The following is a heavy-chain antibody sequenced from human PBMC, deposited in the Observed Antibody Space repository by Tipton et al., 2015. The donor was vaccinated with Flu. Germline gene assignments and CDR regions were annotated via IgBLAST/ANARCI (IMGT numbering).Heavy chain of an antibody. CDR3: ARAYYGSAPFDY. CDR2: INHSGST. CDR1: GGSFSGYY. V-gene: IGHV4-34*01. Sequence: TLSLTCAVYGGSFSGYYWSWIRQPPGKGLEWIGEINHSGSTNYNPSLKSRVTISVDTSKNQFSLKLSSVTAADTAVYYCARAYYGSAPFDYWGQGTLVTASS. J-gene: IGHJ4*02. D-gene: IGHD3-10*01.